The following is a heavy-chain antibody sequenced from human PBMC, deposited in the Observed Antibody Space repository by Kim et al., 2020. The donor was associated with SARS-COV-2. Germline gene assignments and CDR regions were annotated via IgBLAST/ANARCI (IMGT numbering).Heavy chain of an antibody. CDR3: AGKYTVGSGVAVAF. V-gene: IGHV3-NL1*01. D-gene: IGHD2-15*01. J-gene: IGHJ3*01. CDR1: GFTFSSYG. CDR2: IYFGGSKS. Sequence: GGSLRLSCAASGFTFSSYGMYWVRQAPGKGLEWVSGIYFGGSKSYAEDAMRRRFIISSDNTNRLHFQQINMLRVEKTAEYFCAGKYTVGSGVAVAF.